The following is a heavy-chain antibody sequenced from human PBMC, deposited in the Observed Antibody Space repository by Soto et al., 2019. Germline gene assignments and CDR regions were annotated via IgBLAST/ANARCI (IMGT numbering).Heavy chain of an antibody. Sequence: QVQLQQWGAGLLKPSETLSLTCAVYGGSFSGYYWSWIRQPPGKGLEWIGEINHSGSTNYNPSLKSRVTISVDTSKNQFSLKLSSVTAADTAVYYCARSVPRAAQGSPYYFDYWGQGTLVTVSS. CDR2: INHSGST. D-gene: IGHD6-6*01. CDR1: GGSFSGYY. V-gene: IGHV4-34*01. J-gene: IGHJ4*02. CDR3: ARSVPRAAQGSPYYFDY.